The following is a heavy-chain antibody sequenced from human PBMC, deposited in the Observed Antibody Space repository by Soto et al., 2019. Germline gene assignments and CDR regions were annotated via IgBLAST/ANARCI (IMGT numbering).Heavy chain of an antibody. CDR3: ARMGLHWGELSRNWFDP. V-gene: IGHV4-31*03. CDR1: GGSISSGDYY. J-gene: IGHJ5*02. D-gene: IGHD3-16*02. Sequence: QVQLQESGPGLVKPSQTLSLTCTLSGGSISSGDYYWSWIRHPPGKGLEWIGNIYYSGRTNYNPSLKSRLNISLDTSNNHCFLKLTSVTAADTAVYYCARMGLHWGELSRNWFDPWGQGTLVTVSS. CDR2: IYYSGRT.